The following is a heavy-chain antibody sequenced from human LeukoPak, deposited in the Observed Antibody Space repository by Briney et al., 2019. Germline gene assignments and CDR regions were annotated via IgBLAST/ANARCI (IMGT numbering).Heavy chain of an antibody. Sequence: GGPLRLSCVPTGFTFRIYNMLWLRQAPGRGLEGVSSISSGSSYISYADSVKGRFTISRDNAKNSLYLQMNSLRAEDTAVYYCARFGAGTASLSTPRSYYFDYWGQGTLVTVSS. J-gene: IGHJ4*02. V-gene: IGHV3-21*01. CDR1: GFTFRIYN. D-gene: IGHD1-1*01. CDR3: ARFGAGTASLSTPRSYYFDY. CDR2: ISSGSSYI.